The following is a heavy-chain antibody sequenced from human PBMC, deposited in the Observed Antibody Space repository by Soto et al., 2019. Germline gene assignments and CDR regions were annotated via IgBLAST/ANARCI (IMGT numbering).Heavy chain of an antibody. CDR3: ARGAGYGSGSRRFDN. CDR2: TVAGSGNR. CDR1: GYSFTSYG. Sequence: QVQLMQSGAEVTKPGASVRLSCKTSGYSFTSYGLSWVRQAPGQGLEWMGWTVAGSGNRIYAQKFQDRIHMNTDTSTNTGYMELRSLRSDDSALYFCARGAGYGSGSRRFDNWGQGTLVTVSS. D-gene: IGHD3-10*01. J-gene: IGHJ4*02. V-gene: IGHV1-18*01.